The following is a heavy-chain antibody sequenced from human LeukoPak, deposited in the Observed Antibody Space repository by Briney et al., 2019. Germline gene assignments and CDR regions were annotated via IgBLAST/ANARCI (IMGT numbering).Heavy chain of an antibody. D-gene: IGHD4-17*01. CDR3: ARGFYDYGDYRGFDY. CDR1: GGSISSYY. V-gene: IGHV4-4*07. CDR2: IYTSGST. J-gene: IGHJ4*02. Sequence: SGTLSLTCAVSGGSISSYYWSWIQQPAGKGLEWIGRIYTSGSTNYNPSLKSRVTMSVDTSKNQFSLKLSSVTAADTAVYYCARGFYDYGDYRGFDYWGQGTLVTVSS.